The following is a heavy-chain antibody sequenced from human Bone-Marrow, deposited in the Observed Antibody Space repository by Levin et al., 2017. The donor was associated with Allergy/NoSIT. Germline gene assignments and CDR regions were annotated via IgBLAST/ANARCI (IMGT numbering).Heavy chain of an antibody. CDR2: ISYHGRTD. Sequence: PGGSLRLSCTASGFTFSNYAMHWVRQAPGKGLEWVSIISYHGRTDYYADSVRGRFTISRDNSKDTVYLQMNSLRPEDTAVYYCARRLYGSANYPPLDYWGQGTLVTVSS. J-gene: IGHJ4*02. CDR1: GFTFSNYA. D-gene: IGHD3-10*01. V-gene: IGHV3-30*04. CDR3: ARRLYGSANYPPLDY.